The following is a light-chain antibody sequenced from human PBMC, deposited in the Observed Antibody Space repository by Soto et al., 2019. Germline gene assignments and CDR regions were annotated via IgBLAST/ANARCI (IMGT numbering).Light chain of an antibody. J-gene: IGKJ4*01. V-gene: IGKV3-11*01. CDR1: QSVSSY. Sequence: EIVLTQSPATLSLSPGERATLSCRASQSVSSYLAWYQQKPGQAPGLLIYDASNRATGIPPRFSASRFWTYFTLTISTLDPEDFAVYYCQQRSNWPLTFGGGTKVEIK. CDR3: QQRSNWPLT. CDR2: DAS.